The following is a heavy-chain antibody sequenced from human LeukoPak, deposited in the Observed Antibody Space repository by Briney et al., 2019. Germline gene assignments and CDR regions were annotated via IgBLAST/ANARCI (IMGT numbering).Heavy chain of an antibody. Sequence: ASVKVSCKASGGTFSSYAITWVRQAPGQGLEWMGRISAYNGNTNYAQKPQGRVTMTTDTSTSTAYMELRSLRSDDTAVYYCARGPIVVVPAAELEYFQHWGQGTLVTVSS. V-gene: IGHV1-18*01. CDR3: ARGPIVVVPAAELEYFQH. D-gene: IGHD2-2*01. J-gene: IGHJ1*01. CDR1: GGTFSSYA. CDR2: ISAYNGNT.